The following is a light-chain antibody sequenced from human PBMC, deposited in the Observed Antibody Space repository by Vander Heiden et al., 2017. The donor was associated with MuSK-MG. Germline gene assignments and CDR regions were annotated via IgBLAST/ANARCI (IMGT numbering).Light chain of an antibody. Sequence: DIQLTQSPSFLSASVGDRVTITCRASQGISSYLAWYQQKPGKATKLLIYAASTLQSGVPSRFSGSGSGTEFTLTISSLQPEDFATYYCQQLNSYPFGQGTKLEIK. CDR1: QGISSY. CDR2: AAS. V-gene: IGKV1-9*01. J-gene: IGKJ2*01. CDR3: QQLNSYP.